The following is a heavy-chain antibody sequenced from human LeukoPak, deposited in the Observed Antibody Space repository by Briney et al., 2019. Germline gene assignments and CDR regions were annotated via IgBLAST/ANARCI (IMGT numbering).Heavy chain of an antibody. J-gene: IGHJ6*03. CDR2: INPNRGGT. D-gene: IGHD3-22*01. Sequence: ASVKVSCKASGYTFTNSGISWVRQAPGQGLEWMGWINPNRGGTNYAQKSQCRVTMTRDTSISTAYMELSRLRYDDTAVYYCARDRYYYDSSGYYYETYYYYYMDVWGKGTTVTVSS. CDR1: GYTFTNSG. CDR3: ARDRYYYDSSGYYYETYYYYYMDV. V-gene: IGHV1-2*02.